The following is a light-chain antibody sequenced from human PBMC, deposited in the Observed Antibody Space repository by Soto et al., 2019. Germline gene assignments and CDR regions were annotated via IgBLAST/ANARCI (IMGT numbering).Light chain of an antibody. CDR2: DVS. CDR3: SSYTSTGTQV. V-gene: IGLV2-14*01. J-gene: IGLJ2*01. Sequence: QSALTQPASVSGSPGQSITISCTGTSSDVGGYNYVSWYQHHPGKAPKLMIYDVSSRPSGVSNRFSGSKSGNTASLIISGLQAEDEADYYCSSYTSTGTQVFGGGTKVTVL. CDR1: SSDVGGYNY.